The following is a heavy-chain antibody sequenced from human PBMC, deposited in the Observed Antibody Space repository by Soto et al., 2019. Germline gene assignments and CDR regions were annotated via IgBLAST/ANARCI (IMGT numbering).Heavy chain of an antibody. CDR1: GGSISSYY. D-gene: IGHD2-2*01. CDR2: IYYSGST. Sequence: SETLSLTCTVSGGSISSYYWSWIRQPPGNGLEWIGYIYYSGSTNYNPSHKSRVTISVDTSKNQFSLKLSSVTAADTAVYYCARLKGYCSSTSCRVLYFDYWGQGTLVTVSS. CDR3: ARLKGYCSSTSCRVLYFDY. J-gene: IGHJ4*02. V-gene: IGHV4-59*08.